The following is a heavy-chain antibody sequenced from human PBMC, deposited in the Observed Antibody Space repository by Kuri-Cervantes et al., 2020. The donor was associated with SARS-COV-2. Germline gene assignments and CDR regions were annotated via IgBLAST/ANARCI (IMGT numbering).Heavy chain of an antibody. J-gene: IGHJ4*02. CDR3: ARGGRYYFDY. CDR2: ISGSGFSI. CDR1: GFTSSSNS. Sequence: GGSLRLSCVASGFTSSSNSMNWVRQAPGKGLEWVSYISGSGFSIYYADSLKGRFTISRDNAKNSLYLQTNSLTAEDTAVYYCARGGRYYFDYWGQGSLVTVSS. D-gene: IGHD1-26*01. V-gene: IGHV3-48*01.